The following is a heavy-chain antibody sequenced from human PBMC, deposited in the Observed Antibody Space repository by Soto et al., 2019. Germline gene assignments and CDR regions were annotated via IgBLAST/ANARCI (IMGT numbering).Heavy chain of an antibody. J-gene: IGHJ6*02. CDR1: GFTFSSYG. CDR3: AKDRRVRIPYYGMDV. Sequence: QVQLVESGGGVVQPGRSLRLSCAASGFTFSSYGMHWVRQAPGKGLEWVAVISYDGSNKYYADSVKGRFTISRDNSKNTLYLQMNSLRAEDTAVYYCAKDRRVRIPYYGMDVWGQGTTVTVSS. D-gene: IGHD1-1*01. V-gene: IGHV3-30*18. CDR2: ISYDGSNK.